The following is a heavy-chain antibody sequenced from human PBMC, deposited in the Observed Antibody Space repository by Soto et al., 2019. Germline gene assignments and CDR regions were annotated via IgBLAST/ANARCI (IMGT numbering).Heavy chain of an antibody. CDR2: IWYDGSNK. D-gene: IGHD2-15*01. CDR1: GFTFSSYG. J-gene: IGHJ4*02. V-gene: IGHV3-33*01. Sequence: GGSLRLSCAASGFTFSSYGMHWVRQAPGKGLEWVAVIWYDGSNKYYADSVKGRFTISRDNSKNTLYLQMNSLRAEDTAVYYCARDRGRYCSGGSCYPFDYWGQGTLVTVSS. CDR3: ARDRGRYCSGGSCYPFDY.